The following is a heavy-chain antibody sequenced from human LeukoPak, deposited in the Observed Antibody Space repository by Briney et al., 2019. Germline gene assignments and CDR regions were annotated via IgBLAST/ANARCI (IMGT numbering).Heavy chain of an antibody. J-gene: IGHJ1*01. CDR2: IKQDGNEK. CDR1: GFTFSSYW. CDR3: ARDTTTGSSGWYGYFQH. V-gene: IGHV3-7*01. D-gene: IGHD6-19*01. Sequence: GGSLRLSCAASGFTFSSYWMSWVRQAPGKGLEWVANIKQDGNEKYYVDSVKGRFTISRDNAKNSLYLQMNSLRVEDTAVYYCARDTTTGSSGWYGYFQHWGQGTLVTVSS.